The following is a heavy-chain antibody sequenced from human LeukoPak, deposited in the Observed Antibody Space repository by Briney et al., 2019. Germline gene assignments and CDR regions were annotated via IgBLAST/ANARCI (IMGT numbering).Heavy chain of an antibody. Sequence: GGSLRLSCAASGFTFSSYSMNRVRQAPGKGLEWVSSISSSSSYIYYADSVKGRFTISRDNAKNSLYLQMNSLRAEDTAVYYCARDYYVPYGSGSYPDWYFDLWGRGTLVTVSS. J-gene: IGHJ2*01. CDR2: ISSSSSYI. D-gene: IGHD3-10*01. CDR3: ARDYYVPYGSGSYPDWYFDL. V-gene: IGHV3-21*01. CDR1: GFTFSSYS.